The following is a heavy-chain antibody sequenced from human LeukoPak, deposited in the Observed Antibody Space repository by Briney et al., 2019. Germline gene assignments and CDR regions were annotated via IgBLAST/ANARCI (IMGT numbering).Heavy chain of an antibody. Sequence: PGGSLRLSCAASGFTFSRFRMSWVRQPPGKGLEWVANINQDGSEIYYVDSEKGRFTVSTDNAKNSLYLQMTSLRAEDTAVYYCASSWGSAIDFWGQGTLVTVSS. CDR3: ASSWGSAIDF. CDR2: INQDGSEI. D-gene: IGHD3-16*01. CDR1: GFTFSRFR. J-gene: IGHJ4*02. V-gene: IGHV3-7*01.